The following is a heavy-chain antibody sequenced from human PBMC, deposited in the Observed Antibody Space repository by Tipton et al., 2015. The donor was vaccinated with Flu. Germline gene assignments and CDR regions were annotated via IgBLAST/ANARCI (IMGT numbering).Heavy chain of an antibody. CDR3: ARGGGTYYDFWSGYQNWFDP. CDR1: GGSFSGYY. J-gene: IGHJ5*02. Sequence: TLSLTCAVYGGSFSGYYWSWIRQPPGKGLERIGEINHSGSTNYNPSLKSRVTISVDTSKNQFSLKLSSVTAADTAVYYCARGGGTYYDFWSGYQNWFDPWGQGTLVTVSS. V-gene: IGHV4-34*01. D-gene: IGHD3-3*01. CDR2: INHSGST.